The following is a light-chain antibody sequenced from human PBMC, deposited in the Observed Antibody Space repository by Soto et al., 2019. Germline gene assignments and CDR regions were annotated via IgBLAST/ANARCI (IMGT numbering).Light chain of an antibody. V-gene: IGKV1-12*01. CDR2: TAT. Sequence: DIQMTQSPSSVSASVGDRVTITCRASQGIGRWLAWYQQKPGKAPKLLIHTATSLQSGVPSRFSGSGSGTDFTLSISNLQPEDFASYHCQQANSFPWTFGQGTKVEVK. CDR1: QGIGRW. J-gene: IGKJ1*01. CDR3: QQANSFPWT.